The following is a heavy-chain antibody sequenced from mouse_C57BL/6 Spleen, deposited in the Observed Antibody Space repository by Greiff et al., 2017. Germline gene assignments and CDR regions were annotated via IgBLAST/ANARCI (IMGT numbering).Heavy chain of an antibody. Sequence: EVQGVESGGGFVKPGGSLKLSCEASGFTFSSYAMSWVRQTPEKRLEWVATIGAGGSYTYYPDNVKGRFTISRDNAKNNLYLQMSHLKSEDTAMYYCARDGGYSRYAMDYWGQGTSVTVSS. CDR3: ARDGGYSRYAMDY. D-gene: IGHD2-3*01. J-gene: IGHJ4*01. CDR1: GFTFSSYA. CDR2: IGAGGSYT. V-gene: IGHV5-4*01.